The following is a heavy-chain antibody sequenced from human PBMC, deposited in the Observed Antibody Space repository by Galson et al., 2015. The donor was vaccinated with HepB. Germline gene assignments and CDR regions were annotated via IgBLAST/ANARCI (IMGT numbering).Heavy chain of an antibody. J-gene: IGHJ4*02. CDR1: GYSISSGYY. D-gene: IGHD6-19*01. CDR2: IYHSGST. CDR3: ARERGSGSGWYEGFDY. V-gene: IGHV4-38-2*02. Sequence: QVQLQESGPGLVKPSETLSLTCTVSGYSISSGYYWGWIRQPPGKGLEWIGSIYHSGSTYYNPSLKSRVTISVDTSKNQFSLKLSSVTAADTAVYYCARERGSGSGWYEGFDYWGQGTLVTVSS.